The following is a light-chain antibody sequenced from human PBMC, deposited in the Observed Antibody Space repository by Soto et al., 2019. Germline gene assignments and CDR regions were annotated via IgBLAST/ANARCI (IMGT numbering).Light chain of an antibody. CDR3: ASYTRTNTLV. J-gene: IGLJ2*01. CDR2: DVN. V-gene: IGLV2-14*01. Sequence: QSVLTQPASVSGSPGQSITISCTGTISDIGGYNFISWYQHHPGKAPKLVIYDVNNRPSGISYRFSGSKSGNTASLTISGLQAEDEADYYCASYTRTNTLVFGGGTKLTVL. CDR1: ISDIGGYNF.